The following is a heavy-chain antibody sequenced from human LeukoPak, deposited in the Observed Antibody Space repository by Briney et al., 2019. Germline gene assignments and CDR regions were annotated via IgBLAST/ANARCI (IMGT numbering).Heavy chain of an antibody. Sequence: PGGSLRLSCAASGFTFSSYSMNWVRQAPGKGLEWVSSISSSSSYIYYADSVEGRFTISRDNAKNSLYLQMNSLRAEDTAVYYCASSSYDSSGYYPSWGQGTLVTVSS. J-gene: IGHJ5*02. CDR1: GFTFSSYS. V-gene: IGHV3-21*01. CDR2: ISSSSSYI. D-gene: IGHD3-22*01. CDR3: ASSSYDSSGYYPS.